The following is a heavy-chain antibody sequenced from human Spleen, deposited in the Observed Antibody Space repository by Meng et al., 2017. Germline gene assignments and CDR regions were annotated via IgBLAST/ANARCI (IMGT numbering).Heavy chain of an antibody. Sequence: QVQLQRWGAGLLKPSEALSLTCAVYGGSFSGYYWSWIRQHPGKGLEWIGEINHRGDTKHNPSLRSRVTISVDTSKTQFSLKLNSVTAADTAVYYCARIRVLYYFDQWGQGTLVTVSS. V-gene: IGHV4-34*02. CDR1: GGSFSGYY. J-gene: IGHJ4*02. CDR3: ARIRVLYYFDQ. D-gene: IGHD2/OR15-2a*01. CDR2: INHRGDT.